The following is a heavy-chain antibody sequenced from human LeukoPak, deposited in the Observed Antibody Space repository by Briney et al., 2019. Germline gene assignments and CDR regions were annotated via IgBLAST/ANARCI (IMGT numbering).Heavy chain of an antibody. J-gene: IGHJ4*02. V-gene: IGHV3-48*04. CDR1: GFTFSTYS. CDR3: ARALIGVVATIPHDY. D-gene: IGHD5-12*01. Sequence: PGGSLRLSCAASGFTFSTYSMNWVRQAPGKGLEWVSYIGRSSSPIYYADSVKGRFTISRDNAKNSLYLQMNSLRAEDTAVYYCARALIGVVATIPHDYWGQGTLVTVSS. CDR2: IGRSSSPI.